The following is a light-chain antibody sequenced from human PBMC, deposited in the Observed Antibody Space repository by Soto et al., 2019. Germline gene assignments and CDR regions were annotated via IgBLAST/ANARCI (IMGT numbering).Light chain of an antibody. V-gene: IGKV3-11*01. CDR2: DTS. J-gene: IGKJ4*01. Sequence: EIVLTQSPATLSLSPGESATLSCRASQSVTSYLAWYQQKPGQAPRLLIYDTSNRATGIPARFSGSGSGTDFTLSISSLEPEDFAVYYCQRRSNWLLTFGGGTKVEIK. CDR1: QSVTSY. CDR3: QRRSNWLLT.